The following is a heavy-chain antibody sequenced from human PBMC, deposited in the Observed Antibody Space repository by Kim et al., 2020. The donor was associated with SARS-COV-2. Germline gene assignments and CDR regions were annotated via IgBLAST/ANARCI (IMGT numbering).Heavy chain of an antibody. Sequence: QGFTGRFVFSLDTSVSTAYLQISSLEAEDTAVYYCARDYDILTGYRTFDYWGQGTLVTVSS. J-gene: IGHJ4*02. CDR3: ARDYDILTGYRTFDY. V-gene: IGHV7-4-1*02. D-gene: IGHD3-9*01.